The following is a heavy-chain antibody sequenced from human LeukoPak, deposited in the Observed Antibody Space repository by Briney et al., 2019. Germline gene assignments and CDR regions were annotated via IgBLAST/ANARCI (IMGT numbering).Heavy chain of an antibody. V-gene: IGHV4-34*01. CDR3: ARKIASQGDNWFDP. CDR2: INDNGGT. Sequence: GSLRLSCAASGFTFSSYVIKWVRQAPGKGLEWVAEINDNGGTNYNPSLKSRVITSVDTSTNQFSLKMNSVTAADTAVYYCARKIASQGDNWFDPWGQGILVTVSS. CDR1: GFTFSSYV. J-gene: IGHJ5*02. D-gene: IGHD2-2*01.